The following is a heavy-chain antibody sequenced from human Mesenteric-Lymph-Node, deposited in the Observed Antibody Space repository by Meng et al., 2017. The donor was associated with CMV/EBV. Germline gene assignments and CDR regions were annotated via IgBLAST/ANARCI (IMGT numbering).Heavy chain of an antibody. CDR3: ARDSNHVLRLETAMITYYYYGMDV. J-gene: IGHJ6*02. Sequence: ASVKVSCKASGYTFSSYGISWVRQAPGQGLEWMGWISTYNGNSTYPQKFQDRVRLTTDTFTRIAYMELRSLRSDDTAVYYCARDSNHVLRLETAMITYYYYGMDVWGQGTAVTVSS. V-gene: IGHV1-18*01. D-gene: IGHD5-18*01. CDR2: ISTYNGNS. CDR1: GYTFSSYG.